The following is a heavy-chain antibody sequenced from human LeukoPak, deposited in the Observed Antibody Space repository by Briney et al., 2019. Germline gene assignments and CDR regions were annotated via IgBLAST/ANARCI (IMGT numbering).Heavy chain of an antibody. J-gene: IGHJ4*02. V-gene: IGHV3-15*01. CDR1: GFTFSNAW. CDR2: IKSKTDGGTT. Sequence: PGGSLRLSCAASGFTFSNAWMSWVRQAPGKGLEWVGRIKSKTDGGTTDYAAPVKGRFTISRDDSKNTLYLQMNSLKTEDTAVYYCTTDSYDSSGYYYFDYWGQGTLVTVSS. CDR3: TTDSYDSSGYYYFDY. D-gene: IGHD3-22*01.